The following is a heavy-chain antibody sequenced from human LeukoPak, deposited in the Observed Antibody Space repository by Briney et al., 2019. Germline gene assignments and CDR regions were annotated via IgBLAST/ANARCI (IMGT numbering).Heavy chain of an antibody. D-gene: IGHD4/OR15-4a*01. CDR2: IYYSGST. V-gene: IGHV4-59*08. Sequence: NPSETLSLTCPVSGGSISSYYWSWIRQPPGKGLEWIGYIYYSGSTNYNPSLKSRVTISVDTSKNQFSLKLSSVTAADTAVYYCARLYMVGYVDYWGQGTLVTVSS. J-gene: IGHJ4*02. CDR3: ARLYMVGYVDY. CDR1: GGSISSYY.